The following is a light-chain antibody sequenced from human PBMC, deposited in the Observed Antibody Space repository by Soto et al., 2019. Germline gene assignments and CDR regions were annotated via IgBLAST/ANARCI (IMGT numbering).Light chain of an antibody. Sequence: DIQMTQSPSTLSVSLGDRITITCRASEDIDTSLAWFQQRPGKAPKVLIAGASGLMNGVPSTSSGSGSGTEFALTISSVQPDDFATYFCQHYDTFSWTFGQGTKV. J-gene: IGKJ1*01. V-gene: IGKV1-5*01. CDR3: QHYDTFSWT. CDR2: GAS. CDR1: EDIDTS.